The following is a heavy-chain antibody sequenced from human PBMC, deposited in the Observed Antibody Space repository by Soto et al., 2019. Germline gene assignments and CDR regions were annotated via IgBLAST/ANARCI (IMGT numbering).Heavy chain of an antibody. Sequence: QVQLVQSGAEVKKPGSSVKVSCKASGGTFSSYAISWVRQAPGQGLEWMGGIIPIFGTANYAQKFQGRVTITGNKPTRTAYRGLSSRRSEDTAVYYCAGGRRGPYYFDSGGQGPLVTVSS. V-gene: IGHV1-69*06. CDR3: AGGRRGPYYFDS. J-gene: IGHJ4*02. CDR1: GGTFSSYA. D-gene: IGHD1-26*01. CDR2: IIPIFGTA.